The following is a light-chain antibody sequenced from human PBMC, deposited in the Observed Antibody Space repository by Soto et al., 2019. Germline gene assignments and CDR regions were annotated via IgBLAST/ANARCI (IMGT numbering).Light chain of an antibody. CDR2: RNN. CDR1: SSNIGRNY. J-gene: IGLJ2*01. CDR3: AAWDDSLSGQV. Sequence: QSVLTQPPSASGTPGQRVTISCSGSSSNIGRNYVYWYQQLPGTAPKLLIYRNNQRPSEVPDRFSGSKSGTSASLAISGLRSEDEADYYCAAWDDSLSGQVFGGGTQLTVL. V-gene: IGLV1-47*01.